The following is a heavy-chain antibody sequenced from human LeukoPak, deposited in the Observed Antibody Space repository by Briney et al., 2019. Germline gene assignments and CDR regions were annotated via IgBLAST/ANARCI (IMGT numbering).Heavy chain of an antibody. D-gene: IGHD6-13*01. V-gene: IGHV4-59*01. CDR1: GGSISSYY. J-gene: IGHJ6*03. CDR2: IYYSGST. Sequence: SETLSLTCTVPGGSISSYYWSWIRQPPGKGLEWIGYIYYSGSTNYNPSLKSRVTISVDTSKNQFSLKLSSVTAADTAVYYCARGLGGAAEGFWYYYYYMDVWGKGTTVTVSS. CDR3: ARGLGGAAEGFWYYYYYMDV.